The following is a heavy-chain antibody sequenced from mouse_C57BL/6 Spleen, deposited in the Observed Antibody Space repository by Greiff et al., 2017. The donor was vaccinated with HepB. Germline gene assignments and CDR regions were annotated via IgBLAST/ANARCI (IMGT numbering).Heavy chain of an antibody. Sequence: VQLQQPGAELVMPGASVKLSCKASGYTFTSYWMHWVKQRPGQGLGWIGEIDPSDSYTNYNQKFKGKSTLTVDKSSSTAYMQLSSLTSEDSAVYYCARRLGRSAMDYWGQGTSVTVSS. CDR1: GYTFTSYW. D-gene: IGHD4-1*01. CDR2: IDPSDSYT. J-gene: IGHJ4*01. V-gene: IGHV1-69*01. CDR3: ARRLGRSAMDY.